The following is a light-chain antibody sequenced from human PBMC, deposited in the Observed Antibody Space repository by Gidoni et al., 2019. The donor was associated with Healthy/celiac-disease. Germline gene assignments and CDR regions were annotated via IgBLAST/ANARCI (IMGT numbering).Light chain of an antibody. Sequence: EIVMTQSPATLSVSPGERATLSCRASQSVSSNLAWYQQKPGQAPRLLIYGASTRATGIPARFSGSGSGTEFTLTISSLQSEDFAVYYCQQYNELAPITFXGXTKVEIK. CDR2: GAS. CDR1: QSVSSN. CDR3: QQYNELAPIT. V-gene: IGKV3-15*01. J-gene: IGKJ4*01.